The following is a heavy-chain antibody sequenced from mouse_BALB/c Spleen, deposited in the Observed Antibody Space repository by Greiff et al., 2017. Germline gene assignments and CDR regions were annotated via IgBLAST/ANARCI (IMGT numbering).Heavy chain of an antibody. Sequence: EVMLVESGGGLVTPGGSLKLSCAASGFTFSDYYMYRVRQTPEKRLEWVATISDGGSDTNYPDSVNGRFTIARDNAKTNLYLQMSSLKSEDTAMYYCARDNDYYYAMDYWGQGTSVTVSS. CDR3: ARDNDYYYAMDY. CDR1: GFTFSDYY. V-gene: IGHV5-4*02. CDR2: ISDGGSDT. D-gene: IGHD2-13*01. J-gene: IGHJ4*01.